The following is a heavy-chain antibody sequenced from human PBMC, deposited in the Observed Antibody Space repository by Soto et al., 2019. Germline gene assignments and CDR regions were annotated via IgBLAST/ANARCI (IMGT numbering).Heavy chain of an antibody. CDR1: GGSVRSGSHY. CDR3: ARGHSTWYRRFDP. V-gene: IGHV4-61*01. Sequence: SETLSLTCTVSGGSVRSGSHYWNWIRQPPGKGLEWIGYIYYTGSTNYNPSLKSRVTISVDTAKNQFSLEVNSVTAADTAVYYCARGHSTWYRRFDPWGQGTLVTVSS. J-gene: IGHJ5*02. CDR2: IYYTGST. D-gene: IGHD6-13*01.